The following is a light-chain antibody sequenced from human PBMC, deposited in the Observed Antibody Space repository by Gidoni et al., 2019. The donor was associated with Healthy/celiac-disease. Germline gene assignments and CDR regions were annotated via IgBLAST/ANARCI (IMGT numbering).Light chain of an antibody. J-gene: IGLJ3*02. V-gene: IGLV2-23*01. Sequence: QSALPQPASVSGSPGQSITISCTGTRSDVGSYNLVAWYQKHPGKAPKLMIYEGSKLPSGVSNRFSGSKSGNTASLTISGLQAEDEADYYCCSYAGSRVFGGGTKLTVL. CDR3: CSYAGSRV. CDR2: EGS. CDR1: RSDVGSYNL.